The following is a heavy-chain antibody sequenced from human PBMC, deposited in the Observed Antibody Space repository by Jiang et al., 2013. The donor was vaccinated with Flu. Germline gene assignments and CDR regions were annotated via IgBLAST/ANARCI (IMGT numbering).Heavy chain of an antibody. D-gene: IGHD3-22*01. J-gene: IGHJ4*02. Sequence: LLKPSETLSLTCAVYGGSFSGYYWSWIRQPPGKGLEWIGEINHSGSTNYNPSLKSRVTISVDTSKNQFSLKLSSVTAADTAVYYCARGPLQYYYDSSGYYADLDYWGQGTLVTVSS. V-gene: IGHV4-34*01. CDR2: INHSGST. CDR3: ARGPLQYYYDSSGYYADLDY. CDR1: GGSFSGYY.